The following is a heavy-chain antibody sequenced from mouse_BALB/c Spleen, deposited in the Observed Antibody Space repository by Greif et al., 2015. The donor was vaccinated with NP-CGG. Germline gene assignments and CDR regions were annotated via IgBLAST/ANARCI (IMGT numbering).Heavy chain of an antibody. J-gene: IGHJ4*01. CDR1: GYTFTDYW. Sequence: VQLQQSGAELVMPGASVKMSCKASGYTFTDYWMHWVKQRPGQGLEWIGAIDTSDSYTSYNQKFKGKATLTVDESSSTAYMQLSSLTSEDSAVYYCARRPGPPYYAMDYWGQGTSVTVSS. CDR3: ARRPGPPYYAMDY. D-gene: IGHD4-1*01. V-gene: IGHV1-69*01. CDR2: IDTSDSYT.